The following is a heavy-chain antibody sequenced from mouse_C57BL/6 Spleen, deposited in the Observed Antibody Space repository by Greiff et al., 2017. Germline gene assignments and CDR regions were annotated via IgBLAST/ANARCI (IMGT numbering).Heavy chain of an antibody. V-gene: IGHV5-9-1*02. D-gene: IGHD1-1*01. Sequence: EVMLVESGEGLVKPGGSLKLSCAASGFTFSSYAMSWVRQTPEQRLEWVAYISRGGDYIYYADTVKGRFTISRDNARNTLYLQMSSLKSEDTAMYYCTREGSRGSMDYWGKGTSVTVSS. CDR3: TREGSRGSMDY. J-gene: IGHJ4*01. CDR2: ISRGGDYI. CDR1: GFTFSSYA.